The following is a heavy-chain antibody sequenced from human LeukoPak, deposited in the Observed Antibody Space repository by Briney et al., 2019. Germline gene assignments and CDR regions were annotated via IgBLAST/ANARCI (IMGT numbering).Heavy chain of an antibody. CDR3: VRHNHMDV. J-gene: IGHJ6*02. Sequence: GASVKVWCKASGYTFTTYSMHWVRQAPGQGLEWMAIINLSGGSTDYTQKFQGRVTVTRDTSTSTVYMELSSLRSEDTAVYYCVRHNHMDVWGQGTTLTVSS. V-gene: IGHV1-46*01. CDR2: INLSGGST. CDR1: GYTFTTYS.